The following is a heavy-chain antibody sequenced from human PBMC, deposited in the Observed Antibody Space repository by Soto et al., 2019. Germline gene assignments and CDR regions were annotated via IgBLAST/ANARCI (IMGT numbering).Heavy chain of an antibody. CDR2: ISSSSSYT. Sequence: QVQLVESGGGLVKPGGSLRLSCAASGFTFSDYYMSWLRQAPGKGLEWVSYISSSSSYTNYADSVKGRFTISRDNAKNSLYLQMNSLRAEDTAVYYCAREIDSSGYFDYWGQGTLVTVSS. D-gene: IGHD3-22*01. CDR1: GFTFSDYY. V-gene: IGHV3-11*06. J-gene: IGHJ4*02. CDR3: AREIDSSGYFDY.